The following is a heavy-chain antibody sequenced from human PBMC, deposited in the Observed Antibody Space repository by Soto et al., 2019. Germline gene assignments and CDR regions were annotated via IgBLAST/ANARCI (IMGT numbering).Heavy chain of an antibody. J-gene: IGHJ4*02. CDR2: ISSSSSYT. V-gene: IGHV3-11*06. D-gene: IGHD6-13*01. CDR1: GFTFSDYY. CDR3: ARVGTQQLVRRGMLDY. Sequence: GGSLRLSCAASGFTFSDYYMSWIRQAPGKGLEWVSYISSSSSYTNYADSVKGRFTISRDNAKNSLYLQMNSLRAEDTAVYYCARVGTQQLVRRGMLDYWGQGTLVTVSS.